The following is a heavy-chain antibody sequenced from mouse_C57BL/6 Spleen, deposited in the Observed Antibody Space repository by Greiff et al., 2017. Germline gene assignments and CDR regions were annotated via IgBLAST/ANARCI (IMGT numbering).Heavy chain of an antibody. J-gene: IGHJ1*03. V-gene: IGHV1-18*01. D-gene: IGHD1-1*01. CDR3: ARDATVVATDPGDFGV. CDR2: INPNNGGT. CDR1: GYTFTDYN. Sequence: VQLKQSGPELVKPGASVKISCKASGYTFTDYNMDWVKQSHGQSLEWIGDINPNNGGTIYNQKFKGKATLTVDKSSSTAYMELRSLTAEDTAVYDGARDATVVATDPGDFGVWGTGATVTVAS.